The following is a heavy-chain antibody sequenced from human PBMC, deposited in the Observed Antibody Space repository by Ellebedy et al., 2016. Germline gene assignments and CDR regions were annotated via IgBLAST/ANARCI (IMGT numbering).Heavy chain of an antibody. J-gene: IGHJ4*02. V-gene: IGHV3-23*01. Sequence: GESLKISCAASGYTFGIFFMSWVRQAPGKGLDWVSTISSGGDRTYLADSVRGRFTISRDNSKNTLYLQMSRLRVEDTAVYFCRPGHYSDAWGQGTLVTVSS. CDR1: GYTFGIFF. CDR2: ISSGGDRT. D-gene: IGHD2-2*01. CDR3: RPGHYSDA.